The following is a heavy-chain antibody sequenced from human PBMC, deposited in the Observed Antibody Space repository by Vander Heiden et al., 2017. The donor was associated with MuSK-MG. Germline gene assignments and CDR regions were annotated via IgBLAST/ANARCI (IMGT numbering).Heavy chain of an antibody. J-gene: IGHJ4*02. CDR2: IIPIFGTA. CDR1: GGTFRSYA. Sequence: QVQLVQSGAEVKKPGSSVKVSCKASGGTFRSYAISRVRQAPGQGLEWMGGIIPIFGTAKYAQKFQGRVTITADESTSTAYMELSSMRSEETAVYYCARDNTRYSYGLENFDYWGEGTLVTVAS. D-gene: IGHD5-18*01. CDR3: ARDNTRYSYGLENFDY. V-gene: IGHV1-69*01.